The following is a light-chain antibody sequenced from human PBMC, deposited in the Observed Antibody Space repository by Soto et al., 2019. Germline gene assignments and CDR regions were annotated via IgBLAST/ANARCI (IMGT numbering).Light chain of an antibody. CDR2: EVN. CDR1: SSDVGGYNY. Sequence: QSALTQPASVSGSPGQSITISCTGTSSDVGGYNYVSWYQQHPDKAPKLMIYEVNNRPSGVSNRFSGSKSGNTASLTISGLQAEDEAYYYCISYTNSNTWVFGGGTKLTVL. CDR3: ISYTNSNTWV. V-gene: IGLV2-14*01. J-gene: IGLJ3*02.